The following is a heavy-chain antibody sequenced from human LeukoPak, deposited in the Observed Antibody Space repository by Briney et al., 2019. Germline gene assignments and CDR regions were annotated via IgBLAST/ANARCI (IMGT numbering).Heavy chain of an antibody. CDR3: ARGVEMATEGELDY. CDR2: IYYSGST. D-gene: IGHD5-24*01. CDR1: GGSISSSSYY. J-gene: IGHJ4*02. Sequence: PSETLSLTCTVSGGSISSSSYYWGWIRQPPGKGLEWIGYIYYSGSTYYNPSLKSRVTISVDTSKNQFSLKLSSVTAADTAVYYCARGVEMATEGELDYWGQGTLVTVSS. V-gene: IGHV4-31*03.